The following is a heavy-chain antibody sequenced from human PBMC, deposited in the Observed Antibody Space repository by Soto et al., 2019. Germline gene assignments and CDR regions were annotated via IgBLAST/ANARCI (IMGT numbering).Heavy chain of an antibody. CDR3: AKASVVVVAAAALDY. Sequence: GSLRLSCAASGFTFSSYAMSWVRQAPGKGLEWVSAISGSGGSTYYADSVKGRFTISRDNSKNTLYLQMNSLRAEDTAVYYCAKASVVVVAAAALDYWGQGTLVTVSS. V-gene: IGHV3-23*01. CDR2: ISGSGGST. CDR1: GFTFSSYA. D-gene: IGHD2-15*01. J-gene: IGHJ4*02.